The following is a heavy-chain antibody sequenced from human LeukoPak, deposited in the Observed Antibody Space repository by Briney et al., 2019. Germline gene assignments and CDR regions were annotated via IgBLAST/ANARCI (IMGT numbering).Heavy chain of an antibody. CDR2: SSAYNGNT. Sequence: GASVKVSCKASGYTFNNYGISWVRQAPGQGLEWVGWSSAYNGNTNYAQKLQGRVTMTTDTSTSTAYMELRSLRSDDTAVYYCARCGVPAAMDWQYFDYWGQGTLVTVSS. CDR3: ARCGVPAAMDWQYFDY. J-gene: IGHJ4*02. CDR1: GYTFNNYG. V-gene: IGHV1-18*01. D-gene: IGHD2-2*01.